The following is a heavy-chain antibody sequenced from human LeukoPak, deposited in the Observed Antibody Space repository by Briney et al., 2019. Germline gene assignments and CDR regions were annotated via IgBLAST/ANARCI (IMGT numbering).Heavy chain of an antibody. D-gene: IGHD2-2*01. CDR3: ARGFDCSSTSCSCMDV. J-gene: IGHJ6*02. CDR1: GFPLSDYY. V-gene: IGHV3-11*01. CDR2: ISSSGSNI. Sequence: PGGSLRLSCAASGFPLSDYYMSWIRQAPGKGLEWVSYISSSGSNIHYADSVKGRFTISRDNAKNSLYLQMNSLRAEDTAVYYCARGFDCSSTSCSCMDVWGQGTTVTVSS.